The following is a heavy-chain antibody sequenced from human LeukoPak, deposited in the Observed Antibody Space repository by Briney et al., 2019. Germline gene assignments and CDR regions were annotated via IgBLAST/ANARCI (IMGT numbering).Heavy chain of an antibody. D-gene: IGHD1-1*01. J-gene: IGHJ4*02. Sequence: PSETLYLTCTVSGGSISSSSDFWGWIRQPPGKGLEWIGSIYYSGRTYNNPSLKSRVTISVDTSTNQFSLKLSSVTAADTAVYYCARHRWDGTFNFDYWGQGTRVPLFS. CDR2: IYYSGRT. CDR3: ARHRWDGTFNFDY. V-gene: IGHV4-39*01. CDR1: GGSISSSSDF.